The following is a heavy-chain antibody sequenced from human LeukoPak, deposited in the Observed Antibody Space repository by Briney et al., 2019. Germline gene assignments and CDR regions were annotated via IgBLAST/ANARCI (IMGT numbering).Heavy chain of an antibody. V-gene: IGHV3-73*01. Sequence: GGSLRLSCAASGFTFSGSAMHWVRRASGKGLEWVGRIRSKANSYATAYAASVKGRFTISRDDSKNTAYLQMNSLKTEDTAVYYCTSHYDSSGYFLAPPAIDYWGQGTLVTVSS. CDR2: IRSKANSYAT. CDR3: TSHYDSSGYFLAPPAIDY. CDR1: GFTFSGSA. D-gene: IGHD3-22*01. J-gene: IGHJ4*02.